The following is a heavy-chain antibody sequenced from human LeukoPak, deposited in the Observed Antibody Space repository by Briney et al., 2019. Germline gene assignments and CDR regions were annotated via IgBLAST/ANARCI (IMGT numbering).Heavy chain of an antibody. V-gene: IGHV3-33*01. CDR2: IWYDGSNK. D-gene: IGHD3-16*01. CDR1: GFTFSSYG. Sequence: GGSLRLSCAASGFTFSSYGMLWVRQAPGKGLEWVAVIWYDGSNKYYADSVKGRFAISRDNSKNTLYLQMNSLRAEDTAVYYCAREKGGNYGALRWGYFQHWGQGTLVTVSS. J-gene: IGHJ1*01. CDR3: AREKGGNYGALRWGYFQH.